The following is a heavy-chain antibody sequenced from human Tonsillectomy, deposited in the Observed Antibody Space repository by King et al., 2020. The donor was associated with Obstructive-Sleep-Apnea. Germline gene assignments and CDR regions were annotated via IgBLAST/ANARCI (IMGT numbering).Heavy chain of an antibody. Sequence: QLVESGGGLVQPGGSLRLSCAASGFTFSSYWMHWVRHAPGKGLVWVSRINSDGSSTSYADSVKGRFTISRDNAKNTLYLQMNSLRAEDTAVYYCARDSGYSSGWYFSHWGQGTLVTVSS. V-gene: IGHV3-74*01. D-gene: IGHD6-19*01. CDR2: INSDGSST. CDR1: GFTFSSYW. CDR3: ARDSGYSSGWYFSH. J-gene: IGHJ4*02.